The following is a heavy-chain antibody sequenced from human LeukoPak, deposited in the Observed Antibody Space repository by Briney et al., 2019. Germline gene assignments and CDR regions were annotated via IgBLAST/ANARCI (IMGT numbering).Heavy chain of an antibody. J-gene: IGHJ4*02. CDR1: GGSISSSSYY. Sequence: SETLSLTCTVSGGSISSSSYYWGWIRQPPGKGLEWIGSSYYSGSTYYDPSLKSRVTISVDTSKNQFSLKLSSVTAADTAVYYCARIVGATDYWGQGTLVTVSS. D-gene: IGHD1-26*01. CDR2: SYYSGST. V-gene: IGHV4-39*07. CDR3: ARIVGATDY.